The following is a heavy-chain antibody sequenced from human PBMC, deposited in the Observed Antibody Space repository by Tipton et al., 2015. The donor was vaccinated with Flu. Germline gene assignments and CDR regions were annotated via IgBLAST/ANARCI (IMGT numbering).Heavy chain of an antibody. Sequence: TLSLTCAVYGGSFSGYYWSWIRQPPGKGLEWIGEINHSGSTNYNPSLKSRVTISVDTSKNQFSLKLSSVTAADTAVYYCARGFGAAPYPVDYWGQGTLVTVSS. CDR3: ARGFGAAPYPVDY. V-gene: IGHV4-34*01. J-gene: IGHJ4*02. CDR2: INHSGST. CDR1: GGSFSGYY. D-gene: IGHD6-6*01.